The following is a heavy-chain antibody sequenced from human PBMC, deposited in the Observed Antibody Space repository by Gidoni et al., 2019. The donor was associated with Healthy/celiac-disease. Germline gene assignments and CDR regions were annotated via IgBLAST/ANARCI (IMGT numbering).Heavy chain of an antibody. CDR2: INSDGSST. CDR1: GFTFSSYW. V-gene: IGHV3-74*01. Sequence: EVQLVESGGGLVQPGGSLRLSCAASGFTFSSYWMHWVRQAPGKGLVWVSRINSDGSSTSYADSVKGRFTISRDNAKNTLYLQMNSLRAEDTAVYYCARGGTSYCSGGSCYAVNFDYWGQGTLVTVSS. D-gene: IGHD2-15*01. J-gene: IGHJ4*02. CDR3: ARGGTSYCSGGSCYAVNFDY.